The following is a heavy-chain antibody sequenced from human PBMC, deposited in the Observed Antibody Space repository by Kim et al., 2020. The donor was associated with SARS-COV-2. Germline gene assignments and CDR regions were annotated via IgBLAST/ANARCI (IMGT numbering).Heavy chain of an antibody. CDR3: ARDRRGFNPYYGMDV. V-gene: IGHV3-23*01. D-gene: IGHD3-10*01. Sequence: DSVKGRFTISRDTSRRTLYLQMNSLRAEDTAVYYCARDRRGFNPYYGMDVWGQGTTVIVSS. J-gene: IGHJ6*02.